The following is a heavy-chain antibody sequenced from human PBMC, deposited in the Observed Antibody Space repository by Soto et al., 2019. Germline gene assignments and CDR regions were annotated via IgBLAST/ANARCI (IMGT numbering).Heavy chain of an antibody. Sequence: PGGSLRLSCAASGFTFSNAWMSWVRQAPGKGLEWVGRIKSKTDGGTTDYAAPVKGRFTISRDDSKNTLYLQMNSLKTEDTAVYYCTTDVLGVGYSSGWYPYYFDYWGQGTLVTVSS. J-gene: IGHJ4*02. CDR2: IKSKTDGGTT. D-gene: IGHD6-19*01. V-gene: IGHV3-15*01. CDR1: GFTFSNAW. CDR3: TTDVLGVGYSSGWYPYYFDY.